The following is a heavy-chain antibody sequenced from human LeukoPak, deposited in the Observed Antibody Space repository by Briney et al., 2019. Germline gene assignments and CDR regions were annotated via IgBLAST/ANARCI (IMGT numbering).Heavy chain of an antibody. CDR3: AKNGDRGAYCTGGTCYPYFYYYMDV. CDR1: GFTFSSYS. D-gene: IGHD2-15*01. Sequence: GGSLRLSCVASGFTFSSYSMNWVRQAPGEGLEWVSYISSLSGTIYYADSVKGRFTISRDNAKNSLYLQMDSLRAEDTAIYYCAKNGDRGAYCTGGTCYPYFYYYMDVWGKGTTVTI. J-gene: IGHJ6*03. CDR2: ISSLSGTI. V-gene: IGHV3-48*01.